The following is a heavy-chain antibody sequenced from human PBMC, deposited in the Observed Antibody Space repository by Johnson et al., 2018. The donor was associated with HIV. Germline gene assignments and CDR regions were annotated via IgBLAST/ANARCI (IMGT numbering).Heavy chain of an antibody. Sequence: QVQLVESGGGVVQPGTSLRLSCAASGFTFSSYAMHWVRQAPGKGLEWVAVISYDGTNKYYADSVKGRFTISRDNSENTLYLQMDSLRAEDTALYYCARGTGWSYGSGASDAFDIWGQGTVVTVSS. D-gene: IGHD1-26*01. V-gene: IGHV3-30*04. J-gene: IGHJ3*02. CDR1: GFTFSSYA. CDR3: ARGTGWSYGSGASDAFDI. CDR2: ISYDGTNK.